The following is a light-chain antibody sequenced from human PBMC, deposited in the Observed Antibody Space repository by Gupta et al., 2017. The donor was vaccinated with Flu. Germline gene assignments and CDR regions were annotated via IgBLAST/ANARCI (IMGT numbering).Light chain of an antibody. CDR1: SSNIGSNT. V-gene: IGLV1-44*01. CDR3: AAWDDSLNGSYV. J-gene: IGLJ1*01. CDR2: SNN. Sequence: QSVLTQPPSASGTPGQRVTISCSGSSSNIGSNTVNWNQQLPGTAPNLLIYSNNQRPSGVPDRFSGSKSGTSASLAISGLQSEDEADYYCAAWDDSLNGSYVFGTGTKVTVL.